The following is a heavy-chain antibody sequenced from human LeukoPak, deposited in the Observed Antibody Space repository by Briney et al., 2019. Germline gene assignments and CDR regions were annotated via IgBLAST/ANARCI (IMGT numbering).Heavy chain of an antibody. J-gene: IGHJ3*02. V-gene: IGHV4-4*09. CDR1: GGSISSYY. CDR2: IYTSGST. D-gene: IGHD3-10*01. CDR3: ARRMVRGVIIFDAFDI. Sequence: SETMSLTCTVSGGSISSYYWSWIRQPPGKGLGWIGYIYTSGSTNCNPSLKSRVTISVDTSKNQFSLKLSSVTAADTAVYYCARRMVRGVIIFDAFDIWGQGTMVTVSS.